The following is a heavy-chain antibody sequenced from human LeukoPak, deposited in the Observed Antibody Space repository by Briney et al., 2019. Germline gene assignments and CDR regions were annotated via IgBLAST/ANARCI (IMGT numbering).Heavy chain of an antibody. CDR3: ARSLNYYDSSGPKRGY. CDR2: IKQDGIEK. D-gene: IGHD3-22*01. Sequence: GGSLRLSCAASGFTFSSYWMSWVRQAPGKGLEWVANIKQDGIEKYYVDSMKGRFTISRDNAKNSLYLQMNSLSAEDTAVYYCARSLNYYDSSGPKRGYWGQGTLVTVSS. V-gene: IGHV3-7*01. J-gene: IGHJ4*02. CDR1: GFTFSSYW.